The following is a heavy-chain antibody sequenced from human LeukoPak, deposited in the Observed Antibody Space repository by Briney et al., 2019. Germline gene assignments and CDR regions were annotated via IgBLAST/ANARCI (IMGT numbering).Heavy chain of an antibody. D-gene: IGHD1-26*01. CDR3: ARDRWELRAFDI. CDR2: INPNSGGT. V-gene: IGHV1-2*02. Sequence: ASVKVSCKASGYTFTGYYMHRVRQAPGQGLEWMGWINPNSGGTNYAQKFQGRVTMTRDTSISTAYMELSRLRSDDTAVYYCARDRWELRAFDIWGQGTMVTVSS. CDR1: GYTFTGYY. J-gene: IGHJ3*02.